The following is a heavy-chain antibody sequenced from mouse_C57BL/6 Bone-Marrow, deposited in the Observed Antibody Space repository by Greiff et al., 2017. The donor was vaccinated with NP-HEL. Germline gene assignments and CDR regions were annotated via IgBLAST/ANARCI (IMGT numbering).Heavy chain of an antibody. D-gene: IGHD4-1*01. CDR2: ITHSGEP. CDR3: AGVRTGGHYAMDD. J-gene: IGHJ4*01. V-gene: IGHV12-3*01. CDR1: GFPFPSGYY. Sequence: LQESGPGLVKPSQSLFLTCSITGFPFPSGYYWFWIRQSPGKPLEWMGYITHSGEPFYNPSLQSPISITRETSKNQFFLQMNPVTTEDTAMYYCAGVRTGGHYAMDDWGQGTSVTVSS.